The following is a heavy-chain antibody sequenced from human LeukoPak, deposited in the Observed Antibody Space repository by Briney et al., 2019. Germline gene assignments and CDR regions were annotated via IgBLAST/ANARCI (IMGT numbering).Heavy chain of an antibody. CDR3: AKRERERISWYFFDY. J-gene: IGHJ4*02. CDR2: IGSSASSI. CDR1: GFTFSNYA. Sequence: GGSLRLCCAASGFTFSNYAMTWVRQAPGKGLEWVSAIGSSASSIYYADSVKGRFTISRDNSKNTLYLQMNSLGAEDTALYYCAKRERERISWYFFDYWGQGTLVTVSS. V-gene: IGHV3-23*01. D-gene: IGHD6-13*01.